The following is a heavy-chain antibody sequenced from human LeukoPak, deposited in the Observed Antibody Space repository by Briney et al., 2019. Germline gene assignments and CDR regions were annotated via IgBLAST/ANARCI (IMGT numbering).Heavy chain of an antibody. J-gene: IGHJ3*02. D-gene: IGHD6-19*01. CDR3: ASLAGDI. CDR2: ISGSGANT. CDR1: GFSFSSFS. Sequence: GGSLRLSCEASGFSFSSFSMSWVRQAPGKGLEWVSDISGSGANTHYADSVKGRFTISRDSSKNTVYLQMNSMRVEDTAVYYCASLAGDIWGQGTMVTVSS. V-gene: IGHV3-23*01.